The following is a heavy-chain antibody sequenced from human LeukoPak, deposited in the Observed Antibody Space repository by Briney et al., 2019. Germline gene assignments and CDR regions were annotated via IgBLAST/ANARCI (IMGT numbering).Heavy chain of an antibody. Sequence: PGRSLRLSCAASGFTFSSYGMHWVRQAPGTGLEWVAVIWYDGSNKYYADSVKGRFTISRDNSKNTLYLQMNSLRAEDTAVYYCARGGQLWFGEVDYRGQGTLVTVSS. CDR1: GFTFSSYG. D-gene: IGHD3-10*01. CDR3: ARGGQLWFGEVDY. CDR2: IWYDGSNK. V-gene: IGHV3-33*01. J-gene: IGHJ4*02.